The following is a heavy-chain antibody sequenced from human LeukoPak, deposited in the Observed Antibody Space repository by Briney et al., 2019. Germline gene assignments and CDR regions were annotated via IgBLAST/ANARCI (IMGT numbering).Heavy chain of an antibody. D-gene: IGHD1-7*01. Sequence: GGSLRLSCAASGFTFSSYSMNWVRQAPGKGLEWVSYISSSSTIYYADSVKGRFTISRDNAKNSLYPQMNSLRAEDTAVYYCARGVNWNYVVYYFDYWGQGTLVTVSS. V-gene: IGHV3-48*01. J-gene: IGHJ4*02. CDR3: ARGVNWNYVVYYFDY. CDR1: GFTFSSYS. CDR2: ISSSSTI.